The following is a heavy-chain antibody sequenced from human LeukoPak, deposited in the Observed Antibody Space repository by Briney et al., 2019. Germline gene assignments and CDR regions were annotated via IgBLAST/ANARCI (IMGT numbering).Heavy chain of an antibody. J-gene: IGHJ4*02. CDR2: VYYIGST. V-gene: IGHV4-59*08. CDR3: ARIDGSSGSYPDY. D-gene: IGHD1-26*01. CDR1: GASISSYY. Sequence: SETLSLTCTVSGASISSYYWSWIRQPPGKGLEWLGYVYYIGSTNYNPSLKSRVTMSVDTSKNQFSLKLNSVTAADTAVYYCARIDGSSGSYPDYWGQGTLVTVSS.